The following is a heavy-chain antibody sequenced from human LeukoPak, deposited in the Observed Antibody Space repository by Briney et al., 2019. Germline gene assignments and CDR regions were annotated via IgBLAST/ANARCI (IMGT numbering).Heavy chain of an antibody. CDR1: GFTFSSYG. Sequence: GRSLRLSCAASGFTFSSYGMHWVRQAPGKGLEWVAVISYDGGNKYYADSVKGRFTISRDNSKNTLYLQMNSLRAEDTAVYYCAKYLVVVPAAIYYYYGMDVWGQGTTVTVSS. J-gene: IGHJ6*02. CDR3: AKYLVVVPAAIYYYYGMDV. CDR2: ISYDGGNK. V-gene: IGHV3-30*18. D-gene: IGHD2-2*01.